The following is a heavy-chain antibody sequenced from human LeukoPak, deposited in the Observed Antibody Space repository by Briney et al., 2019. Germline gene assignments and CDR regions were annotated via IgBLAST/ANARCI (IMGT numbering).Heavy chain of an antibody. J-gene: IGHJ3*02. V-gene: IGHV3-23*01. CDR2: ISGSGGST. CDR3: AKDRLFLDAFDI. Sequence: GGSLRLSCAASGYTFSSYAMSRVRQAPGKGLEWVLAISGSGGSTYYADSVKGRFTISRDNSKNTLYLQMNSLRAEDTAVYYCAKDRLFLDAFDIWGQGTMVTVSS. D-gene: IGHD2-21*02. CDR1: GYTFSSYA.